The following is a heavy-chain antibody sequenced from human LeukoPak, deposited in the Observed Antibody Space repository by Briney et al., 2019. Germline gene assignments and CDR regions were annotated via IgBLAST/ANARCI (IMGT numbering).Heavy chain of an antibody. CDR1: GFTFSSYE. J-gene: IGHJ4*02. D-gene: IGHD6-6*01. CDR3: ARDIGIGIAARPGPLDY. CDR2: ISSSGSTI. V-gene: IGHV3-48*03. Sequence: WGSLRLSCAASGFTFSSYEMNWVRQAPGKGLEWVSYISSSGSTIYYADSVKGRFTISRDNAKNSLYLQMNSLRAEDTAVYYCARDIGIGIAARPGPLDYWGQGTLVTVSS.